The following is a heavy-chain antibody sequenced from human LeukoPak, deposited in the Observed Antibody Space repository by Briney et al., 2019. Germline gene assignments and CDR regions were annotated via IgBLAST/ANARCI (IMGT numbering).Heavy chain of an antibody. CDR3: ARCENGYAPFDY. J-gene: IGHJ4*02. Sequence: SQTLSLTCTVSGGSISSGDYYWRWIRQPPGKGLEWIGYIYYSGSTYYNPSLKSRVTISVDTSKNQFSLKLSSVTAADTAVYYCARCENGYAPFDYWGQGTLVTVSS. V-gene: IGHV4-30-4*01. CDR1: GGSISSGDYY. CDR2: IYYSGST. D-gene: IGHD5-12*01.